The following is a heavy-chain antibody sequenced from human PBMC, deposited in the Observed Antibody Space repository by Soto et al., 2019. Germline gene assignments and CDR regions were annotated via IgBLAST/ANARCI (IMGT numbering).Heavy chain of an antibody. CDR2: IYYSGST. CDR1: GGSISSYY. D-gene: IGHD3-10*01. CDR3: AKTSGSPVGDYYYYYMDF. Sequence: SETLSLTCTVSGGSISSYYWSWIRQPPGKGLEWIGYIYYSGSTNYNPSLKSRVTRSVDTSKNQFSLKLSSVTAADTAVYYCAKTSGSPVGDYYYYYMDFWGKGTTVTVSS. V-gene: IGHV4-59*01. J-gene: IGHJ6*03.